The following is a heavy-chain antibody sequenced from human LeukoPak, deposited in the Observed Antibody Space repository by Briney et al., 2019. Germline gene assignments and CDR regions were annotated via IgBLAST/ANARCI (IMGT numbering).Heavy chain of an antibody. Sequence: GGSLRLSCAASGFTFDDYAMHWVRQAPGKGLEWVSGISWNSGSIGYADSVKGRFTISRDNAKNSLYLQMNSLRAEDTAVYYCARAGVGWLGTNWFDPWGQGTLVTVSS. V-gene: IGHV3-9*01. CDR3: ARAGVGWLGTNWFDP. CDR2: ISWNSGSI. D-gene: IGHD6-19*01. J-gene: IGHJ5*02. CDR1: GFTFDDYA.